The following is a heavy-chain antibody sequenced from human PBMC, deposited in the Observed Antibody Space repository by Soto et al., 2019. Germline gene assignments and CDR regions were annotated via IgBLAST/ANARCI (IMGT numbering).Heavy chain of an antibody. V-gene: IGHV1-2*04. CDR1: GYTFTGYY. CDR3: ARAGGADDFWSGYSYSGNYYYGMDV. CDR2: INPNSGGT. D-gene: IGHD3-3*01. J-gene: IGHJ6*02. Sequence: ASVKVSCKASGYTFTGYYMHWVRQAPGQGLEWMGWINPNSGGTNYAQKFQGWVTMTRDTSISTAYMELSRLRSDDTAVYYCARAGGADDFWSGYSYSGNYYYGMDVWGQGTTVTAP.